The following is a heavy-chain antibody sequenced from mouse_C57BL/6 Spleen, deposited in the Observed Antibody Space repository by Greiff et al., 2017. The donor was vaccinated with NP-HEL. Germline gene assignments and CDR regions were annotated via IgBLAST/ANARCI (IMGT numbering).Heavy chain of an antibody. CDR2: IWSGGST. V-gene: IGHV2-2*01. J-gene: IGHJ4*01. CDR1: GFSLTSYG. CDR3: AREREKLNYAMDY. Sequence: VKLVESGPGLVQPSQSLSITCTVSGFSLTSYGVHWVRQSPGQGLEWLGVIWSGGSTDYNAAFISRLSISTDNSKSQVFFKMNSLQADDTAIDYCAREREKLNYAMDYWGQGTSVTVSS.